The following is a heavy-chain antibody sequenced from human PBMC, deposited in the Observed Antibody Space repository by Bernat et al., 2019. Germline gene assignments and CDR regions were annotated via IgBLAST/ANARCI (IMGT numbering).Heavy chain of an antibody. J-gene: IGHJ3*02. CDR1: GGSISSGGYS. V-gene: IGHV4-30-2*01. D-gene: IGHD3-9*01. Sequence: QLQLQESGSGLVKPSQTLSLTCAVSGGSISSGGYSWSWIRQPPGKGLEWIGYIYHSGSTYYNPSLKSRVTISIDRSKNQFSLKLSSVTAADTAVYYCARGSLRYFDWLLATDAFVIWGQGTMVTVSS. CDR3: ARGSLRYFDWLLATDAFVI. CDR2: IYHSGST.